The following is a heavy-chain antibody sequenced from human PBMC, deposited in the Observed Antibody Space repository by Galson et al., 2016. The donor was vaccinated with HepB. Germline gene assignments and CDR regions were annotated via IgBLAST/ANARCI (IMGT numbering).Heavy chain of an antibody. J-gene: IGHJ6*02. CDR1: GYPFKTYG. D-gene: IGHD6-6*01. V-gene: IGHV1-18*01. Sequence: SLKLSCKASGYPFKTYGISWVRQAPGQGLEWMAWIRPYRGNTNYAHNFQGRATMTTDTSTSTAYMQLMNLRTDDTAVYYCARKDGEAAQNYYYQYYGMDVWGPGTTVSVSS. CDR3: ARKDGEAAQNYYYQYYGMDV. CDR2: IRPYRGNT.